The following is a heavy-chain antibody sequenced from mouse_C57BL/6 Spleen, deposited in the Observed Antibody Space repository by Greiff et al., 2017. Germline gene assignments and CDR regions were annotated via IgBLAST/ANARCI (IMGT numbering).Heavy chain of an antibody. CDR1: GYSFTSYY. CDR2: IYPGSGNT. Sequence: QVQLQQSGPELVKPGASVKISCKASGYSFTSYYIHWVKQRPGQGLEWIGWIYPGSGNTKYNEKFKGKATLTADTSSSTAYMQLSSLTSEDSAVYYCARRVLPPDYFDYWGQGTTLTVSS. D-gene: IGHD2-12*01. J-gene: IGHJ2*01. CDR3: ARRVLPPDYFDY. V-gene: IGHV1-66*01.